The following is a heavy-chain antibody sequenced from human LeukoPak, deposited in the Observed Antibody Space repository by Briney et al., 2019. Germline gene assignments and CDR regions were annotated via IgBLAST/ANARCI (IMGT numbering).Heavy chain of an antibody. CDR3: AREGFDY. J-gene: IGHJ4*02. CDR1: GYASISYD. Sequence: ASVKVSCKASGYASISYDINWVRQATGQGLEWVGYMNPNSGNTGYAQKFQGRVTITKNTSITTAYMELRSLRYKDTAVYYCAREGFDYWGQGTLVTVSS. CDR2: MNPNSGNT. V-gene: IGHV1-8*01.